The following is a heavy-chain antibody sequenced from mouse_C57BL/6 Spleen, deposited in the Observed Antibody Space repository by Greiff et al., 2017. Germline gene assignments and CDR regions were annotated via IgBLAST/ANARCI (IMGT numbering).Heavy chain of an antibody. J-gene: IGHJ1*03. D-gene: IGHD2-5*01. Sequence: EVQLQQSGPELVKPGASVKISCKASGYSFTGYYMNWVKQSPEKSLEWIGEINPSTGGTTYNQKFKAKATLTVDKSSSTAYMQLKSLTSEDSAVYYCARGDYSNYWYFDVWGTGTTVTGSS. CDR2: INPSTGGT. CDR3: ARGDYSNYWYFDV. CDR1: GYSFTGYY. V-gene: IGHV1-42*01.